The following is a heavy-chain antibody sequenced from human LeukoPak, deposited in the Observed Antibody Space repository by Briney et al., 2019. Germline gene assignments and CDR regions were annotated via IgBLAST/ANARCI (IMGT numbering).Heavy chain of an antibody. J-gene: IGHJ5*02. Sequence: PGGSLRLSCAASGFTFSSYWMSWVRQAPGKGLEWVANIKQDGSEKYYVDSVKGRFTISRDNAKNSLYLQMNSLSAEDTAVYYCAREIGAARPGLTNYNWFDPWGQGTLVTVSS. V-gene: IGHV3-7*01. CDR1: GFTFSSYW. D-gene: IGHD6-6*01. CDR2: IKQDGSEK. CDR3: AREIGAARPGLTNYNWFDP.